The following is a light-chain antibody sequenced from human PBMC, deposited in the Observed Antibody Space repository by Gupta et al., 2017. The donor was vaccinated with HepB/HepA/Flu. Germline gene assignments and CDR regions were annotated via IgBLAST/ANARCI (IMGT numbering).Light chain of an antibody. CDR1: QNINRW. J-gene: IGKJ2*01. Sequence: DIHVTQSPATQSASIGDRVIITCRTSQNINRWLAWYQQKPERAPKLLVYEASTLQRGVPSRFSGSGCGTEFTLTMNHRQPDDFATYYCHHYSNPSLPFGQGTHLEIK. CDR2: EAS. CDR3: HHYSNPSLP. V-gene: IGKV1-5*03.